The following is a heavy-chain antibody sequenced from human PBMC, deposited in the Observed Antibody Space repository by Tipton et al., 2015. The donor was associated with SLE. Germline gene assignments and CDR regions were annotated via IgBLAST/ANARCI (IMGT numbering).Heavy chain of an antibody. CDR3: ARHAAETGSLDY. V-gene: IGHV4-39*01. CDR1: GGSISSSSYY. J-gene: IGHJ4*02. Sequence: TLSLTCTVSGGSISSSSYYWGWIRQPPGKGLEWIGSIYYSGSTYYNPSLKSRVTISVDTSKNQFSLKLSSVTAADTAVYYCARHAAETGSLDYWGQGTLVTVSS. D-gene: IGHD1-26*01. CDR2: IYYSGST.